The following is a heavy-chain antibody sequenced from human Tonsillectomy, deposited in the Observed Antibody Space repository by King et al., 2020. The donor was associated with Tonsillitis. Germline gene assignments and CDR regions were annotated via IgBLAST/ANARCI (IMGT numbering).Heavy chain of an antibody. Sequence: VQLVESGGGLVQPGGSLRLSCAASGFTFSSYAMSWVRQAPGKGLEWVSAISGSGVSTYYADFVKGRFTISRDNSKNTLYLQMDSLGAEDTAIYYCANGIAAGTPSSWGQGTLVTVSS. CDR3: ANGIAAGTPSS. CDR1: GFTFSSYA. J-gene: IGHJ4*02. CDR2: ISGSGVST. V-gene: IGHV3-23*04. D-gene: IGHD6-13*01.